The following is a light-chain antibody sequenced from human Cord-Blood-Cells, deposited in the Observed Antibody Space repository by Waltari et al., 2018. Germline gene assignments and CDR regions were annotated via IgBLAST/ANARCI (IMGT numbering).Light chain of an antibody. V-gene: IGLV2-14*01. J-gene: IGLJ2*01. CDR3: SSYTSSSTVV. CDR1: SSDVGGYNY. Sequence: QSALTQPASVSGSPGQSITISCTGTSSDVGGYNYVSWYQQHPGKAPKLMIYDFSILPSGVSNRFSGSKAGNTASLTISGLQAEDEADYYCSSYTSSSTVVFGGGTKLTVL. CDR2: DFS.